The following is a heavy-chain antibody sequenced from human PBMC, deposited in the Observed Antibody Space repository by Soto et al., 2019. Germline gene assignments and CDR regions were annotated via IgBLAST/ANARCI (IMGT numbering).Heavy chain of an antibody. CDR2: IIGNGGTT. V-gene: IGHV3-23*01. CDR3: AKGVIWFGELPQ. D-gene: IGHD3-10*01. CDR1: GFTFNNYA. J-gene: IGHJ1*01. Sequence: PGGSLRLSCAASGFTFNNYAMSWVRQAPGKGLEWVSAIIGNGGTTYYADSVKGRFTISRDNSKNTVYLQMNSLRAEDTAVYYWAKGVIWFGELPQRGQATVVTVPS.